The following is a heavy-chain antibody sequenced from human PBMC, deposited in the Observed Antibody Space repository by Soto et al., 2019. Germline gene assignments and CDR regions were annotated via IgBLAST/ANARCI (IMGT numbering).Heavy chain of an antibody. CDR2: ISSSSSTI. J-gene: IGHJ3*02. V-gene: IGHV3-48*01. Sequence: EVQLVESGGGLVQPGGSLRLSCAASGFTFSSYSMNWVRQAPGKGLEWVSYISSSSSTIYYADSVKGRFTISRDNAKNSLYLKINSLRAEDTVVYYCARATPASRNAFDIWGQGTMVTVSS. CDR3: ARATPASRNAFDI. CDR1: GFTFSSYS.